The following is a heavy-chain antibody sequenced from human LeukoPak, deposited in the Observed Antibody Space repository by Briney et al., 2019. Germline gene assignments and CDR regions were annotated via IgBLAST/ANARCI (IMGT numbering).Heavy chain of an antibody. D-gene: IGHD6-13*01. V-gene: IGHV1-24*01. CDR3: ARGYSSPRYYMDV. CDR2: FDPEDGEK. CDR1: GYTLTDLS. J-gene: IGHJ6*03. Sequence: ASVKVSCKISGYTLTDLSMHWVRQAPGKGLEWMGRFDPEDGEKIYAQRFQGRVTMTEDTSTDTAYMKLSSLRSEDTAVYYCARGYSSPRYYMDVWGKGTTVTVSS.